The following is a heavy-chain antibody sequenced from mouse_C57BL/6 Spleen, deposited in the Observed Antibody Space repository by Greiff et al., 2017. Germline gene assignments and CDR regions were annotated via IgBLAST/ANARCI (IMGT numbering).Heavy chain of an antibody. D-gene: IGHD2-12*01. Sequence: VQLQQPGAELVKPGASVKVSCKASGYTFTSYWMHWVKQRPGQGLEWIGRIHPSASDTNYNQKFKGKATLTVDKSSSTAYMQLSSLTSEDSAVYYCAIWDLRRGAMDYWGQGTSVTVSS. CDR3: AIWDLRRGAMDY. J-gene: IGHJ4*01. V-gene: IGHV1-74*01. CDR1: GYTFTSYW. CDR2: IHPSASDT.